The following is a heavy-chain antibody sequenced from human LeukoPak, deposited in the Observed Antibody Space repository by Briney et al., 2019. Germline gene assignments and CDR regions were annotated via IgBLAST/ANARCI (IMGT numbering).Heavy chain of an antibody. V-gene: IGHV3-30*02. D-gene: IGHD7-27*01. CDR2: IQYDESNK. CDR1: GFTFSSYG. CDR3: AKDMRVASTGGVGYFDN. Sequence: GGSLRLSCAASGFTFSSYGMHWVRQAPGKGLEWVTFIQYDESNKYYAASVKGRFTISRDNSKNTLYLQMNSLGLEDTAVYYCAKDMRVASTGGVGYFDNWDQGTLVTVSS. J-gene: IGHJ4*02.